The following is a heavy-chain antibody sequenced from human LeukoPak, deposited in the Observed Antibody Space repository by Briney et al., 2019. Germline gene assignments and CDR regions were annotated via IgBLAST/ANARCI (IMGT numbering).Heavy chain of an antibody. J-gene: IGHJ6*02. CDR1: GFTFTSSA. V-gene: IGHV1-58*01. CDR3: AREDSTGYSSDYYYYGMDV. D-gene: IGHD6-19*01. CDR2: IVVGSGNT. Sequence: SVKVSCKASGFTFTSSAVQWVRQARGQRLEWIGWIVVGSGNTNYAQKFQERVTITRDMSTSTAYMELSSLRSEDTAVYYCAREDSTGYSSDYYYYGMDVWGQGTTVTVSS.